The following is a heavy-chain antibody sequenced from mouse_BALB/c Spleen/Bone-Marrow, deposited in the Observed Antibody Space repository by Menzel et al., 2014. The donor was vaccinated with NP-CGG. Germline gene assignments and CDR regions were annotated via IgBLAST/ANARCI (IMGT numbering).Heavy chain of an antibody. D-gene: IGHD2-3*01. J-gene: IGHJ2*01. CDR3: AREGWLLRFDY. CDR1: GYAFTNYL. CDR2: INPGSGGT. V-gene: IGHV1-54*01. Sequence: QVQLQQSGAELVRPGTSVKVSCKASGYAFTNYLIEWVKQRPGQGLEWIGVINPGSGGTNYNEKFKGKATLTSDKSSSTAYMELSSLTSEDSAVYYCAREGWLLRFDYWGQGTTLTVSS.